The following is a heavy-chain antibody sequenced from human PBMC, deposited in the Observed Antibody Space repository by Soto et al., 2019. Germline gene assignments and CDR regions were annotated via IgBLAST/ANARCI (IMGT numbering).Heavy chain of an antibody. CDR3: AHSVEYYSYYYYMDV. Sequence: QITLKESGPTVVKPTQTLTLTCTFSGFSLSTGGVGVGWIRQPPGKALEWLALVYWDDDKRYSPSLKSRLTITKDTSKNQVVLTMTNMDPVDTARYYCAHSVEYYSYYYYMDVWGKGTPVTVSS. CDR2: VYWDDDK. V-gene: IGHV2-5*02. D-gene: IGHD2-2*01. J-gene: IGHJ6*03. CDR1: GFSLSTGGVG.